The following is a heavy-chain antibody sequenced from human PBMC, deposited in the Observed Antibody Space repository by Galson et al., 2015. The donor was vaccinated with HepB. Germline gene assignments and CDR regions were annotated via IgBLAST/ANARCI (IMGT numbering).Heavy chain of an antibody. V-gene: IGHV3-33*01. D-gene: IGHD3-10*01. J-gene: IGHJ6*02. CDR3: ARDFSERRSYYHNDNYIPYRMDV. CDR2: IWFDGNNK. Sequence: SLRLSCAGSGFTFSSYAIHWVRQAPGKGLEWVAVIWFDGNNKYYANPVKGRFIISRDNSKNTVHLQMNSLRAEDTAVYYCARDFSERRSYYHNDNYIPYRMDVWGQGTTVTVSS. CDR1: GFTFSSYA.